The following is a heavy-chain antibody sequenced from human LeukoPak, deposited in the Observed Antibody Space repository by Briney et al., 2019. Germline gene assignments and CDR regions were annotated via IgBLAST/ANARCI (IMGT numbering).Heavy chain of an antibody. V-gene: IGHV4-59*01. Sequence: SETLSLTCTVSGGSISSYYWSWIRQPPGKGLEWIGYIYYSGSTNYNPSLKSRVTISVDTPKNQFSLKLSSVTAADTAVYYCARDLYSSSWLNYFDYWGQGTLVTVSS. CDR1: GGSISSYY. CDR2: IYYSGST. CDR3: ARDLYSSSWLNYFDY. D-gene: IGHD6-13*01. J-gene: IGHJ4*02.